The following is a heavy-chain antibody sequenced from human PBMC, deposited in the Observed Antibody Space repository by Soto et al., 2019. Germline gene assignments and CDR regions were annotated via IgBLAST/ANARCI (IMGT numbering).Heavy chain of an antibody. V-gene: IGHV4-34*01. J-gene: IGHJ4*02. CDR3: AGGLFCGRSYSGGWYFLDW. CDR2: INDSGSA. D-gene: IGHD1-26*01. Sequence: QVQLQQWGAGLLKPSDTLSLTCAVHGGSFSGYSWTWIRQSPVKGLEWIGQINDSGSANYHPSLKSRVTISLRTSKNEIFLDLTSVTAADPAVYYSAGGLFCGRSYSGGWYFLDWWGQGSLVTVSS. CDR1: GGSFSGYS.